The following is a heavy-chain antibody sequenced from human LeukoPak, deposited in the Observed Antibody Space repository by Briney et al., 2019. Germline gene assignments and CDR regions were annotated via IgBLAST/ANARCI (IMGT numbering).Heavy chain of an antibody. D-gene: IGHD4-17*01. CDR1: GFTFSSYW. J-gene: IGHJ4*02. CDR2: VNTDGSST. Sequence: GGSLRLSCTASGFTFSSYWRHWVRQAPGRGLEGVSRVNTDGSSTTYADFVKGRFTISRDKAKNTLYLQMNSLRVEDTAVYYCARGEDYGDPYWGQGTLLTVPS. V-gene: IGHV3-74*01. CDR3: ARGEDYGDPY.